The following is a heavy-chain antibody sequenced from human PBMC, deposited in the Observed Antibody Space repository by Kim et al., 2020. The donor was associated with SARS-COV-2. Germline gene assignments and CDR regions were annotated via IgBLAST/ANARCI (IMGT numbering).Heavy chain of an antibody. D-gene: IGHD3-10*01. CDR1: GFTFSSYG. CDR3: AEDRPELWFGGLSTLDY. J-gene: IGHJ4*02. Sequence: GGSLRLSCAASGFTFSSYGMHWVRQAPGKGLEWVAVISYDGSNKYYADSVKGRFTISRENSKNTLYLQMNSLRAEDTGVYYCAEDRPELWFGGLSTLDYWVQGTLVTVSS. V-gene: IGHV3-30*18. CDR2: ISYDGSNK.